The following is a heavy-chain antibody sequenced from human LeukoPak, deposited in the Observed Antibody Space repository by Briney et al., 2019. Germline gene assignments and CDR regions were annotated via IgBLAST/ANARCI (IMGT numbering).Heavy chain of an antibody. CDR3: ARSYASAV. Sequence: PSETLSLTCAVSGASITSVNWWNWVRQSPGKGLEWIGEIDHTGNTNYNASLKSRVTISLDESTNQFSLNLNSVTAADTAVYYCARSYASAVWGQGTLVTVSS. V-gene: IGHV4-4*02. CDR2: IDHTGNT. J-gene: IGHJ1*01. CDR1: GASITSVNW.